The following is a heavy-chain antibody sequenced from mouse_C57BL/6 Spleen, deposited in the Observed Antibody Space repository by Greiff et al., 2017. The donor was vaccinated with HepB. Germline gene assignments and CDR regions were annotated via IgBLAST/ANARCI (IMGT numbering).Heavy chain of an antibody. D-gene: IGHD1-1*02. CDR1: GYSFTGYY. V-gene: IGHV1-42*01. Sequence: EVQLQQSGPELVKPGASVKISCKASGYSFTGYYMNWVKQSPEKSLEWIGEINPSTGGTTYNQKFKAKATLTVDKSSSTAYMQLKSLTSEDSAVYYCASYYSYYYAMDFWGQGTSVTVSS. CDR2: INPSTGGT. J-gene: IGHJ4*01. CDR3: ASYYSYYYAMDF.